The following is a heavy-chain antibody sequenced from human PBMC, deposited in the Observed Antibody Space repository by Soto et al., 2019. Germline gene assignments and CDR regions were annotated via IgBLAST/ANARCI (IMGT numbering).Heavy chain of an antibody. CDR2: IYYSGST. J-gene: IGHJ6*02. Sequence: SETLSLTCTVCGGSISSYYWSWIRQPPGKXLEWIGYIYYSGSTNYNPSLKSRVTISVDTSKNQFSLKLSSVTAADTAVYYCARVAPYDFWSGYYRTPYGMDVWGQGTTVTVSS. CDR3: ARVAPYDFWSGYYRTPYGMDV. D-gene: IGHD3-3*01. V-gene: IGHV4-59*01. CDR1: GGSISSYY.